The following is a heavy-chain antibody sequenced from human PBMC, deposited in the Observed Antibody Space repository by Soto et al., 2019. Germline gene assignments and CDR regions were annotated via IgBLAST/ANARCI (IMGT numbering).Heavy chain of an antibody. CDR3: ASNLVTAGVGWFDP. Sequence: QVQLQESAPGLVRPSGTLSLTCAVSSGSVSSSYWWSWVRQPPGKGLEWIGEIYHSGRTNYNPSLRGRVTISVDKSKKQFSLKLSSVTAADTAVYYCASNLVTAGVGWFDPWGQGTLVTVSS. D-gene: IGHD2-21*02. J-gene: IGHJ5*02. CDR2: IYHSGRT. V-gene: IGHV4-4*02. CDR1: SGSVSSSYW.